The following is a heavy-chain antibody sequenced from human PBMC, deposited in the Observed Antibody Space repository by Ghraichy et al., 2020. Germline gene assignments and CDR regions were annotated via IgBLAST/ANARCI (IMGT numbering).Heavy chain of an antibody. Sequence: SXKVSCKASGFTFTSSAVQWVRQARGQRLEWIGWIVVGSGNTNYAQKFQERVTITRDMSTSTAYMELSSLRSEHTAVYYCSAWNQYSSSAYYYYMDVWGKGTTVTVSS. CDR3: SAWNQYSSSAYYYYMDV. CDR1: GFTFTSSA. V-gene: IGHV1-58*01. J-gene: IGHJ6*03. CDR2: IVVGSGNT. D-gene: IGHD6-6*01.